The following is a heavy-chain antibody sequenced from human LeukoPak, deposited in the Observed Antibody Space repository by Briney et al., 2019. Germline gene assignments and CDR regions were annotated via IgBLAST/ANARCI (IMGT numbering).Heavy chain of an antibody. D-gene: IGHD2-2*01. Sequence: ASVKVSCKASGYTCTSYDNNWVRQATGQGLEWMGWMNPNSGNTGYAQKFQGRVTMTRNTSISTAYMELSSLRSEDTAVYYCARGVDAANWFDPWGQGTLVTVSS. CDR2: MNPNSGNT. CDR3: ARGVDAANWFDP. CDR1: GYTCTSYD. J-gene: IGHJ5*02. V-gene: IGHV1-8*01.